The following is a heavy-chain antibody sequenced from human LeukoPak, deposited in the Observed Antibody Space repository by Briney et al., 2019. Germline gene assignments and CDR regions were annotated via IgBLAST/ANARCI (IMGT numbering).Heavy chain of an antibody. CDR3: ARGPNLLRYFDWFPDY. D-gene: IGHD3-9*01. Sequence: SETLSLTCAVYGGSFSGYYWSWIRQPPGKGLEWIWEINHRGSTNYNPSLKSRVTISVDTSKNQFSLKLSSVTAADTAVYYCARGPNLLRYFDWFPDYWGQGTLVTVSS. V-gene: IGHV4-34*01. J-gene: IGHJ4*02. CDR2: INHRGST. CDR1: GGSFSGYY.